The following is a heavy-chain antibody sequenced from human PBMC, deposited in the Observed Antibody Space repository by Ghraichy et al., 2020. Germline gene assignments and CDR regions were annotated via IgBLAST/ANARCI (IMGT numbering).Heavy chain of an antibody. Sequence: SETLSLTCAVYGGSFSGYYWSWIRQPPGKGLEWIGEINHSGSTNYNPSLKSRVTISVDTSKNQFSLKLSSVTAADTAVYYCARLSAVGQLEWNWFDPWGQGTLVTVSS. V-gene: IGHV4-34*01. CDR1: GGSFSGYY. J-gene: IGHJ5*02. D-gene: IGHD6-6*01. CDR3: ARLSAVGQLEWNWFDP. CDR2: INHSGST.